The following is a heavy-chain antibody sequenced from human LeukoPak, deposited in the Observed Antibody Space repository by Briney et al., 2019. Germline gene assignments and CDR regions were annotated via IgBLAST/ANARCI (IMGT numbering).Heavy chain of an antibody. CDR3: ARAWADPFDY. J-gene: IGHJ4*02. V-gene: IGHV3-20*04. CDR2: INWNGRST. D-gene: IGHD1-26*01. CDR1: GFTFSSYS. Sequence: GGSLRLSCAASGFTFSSYSMNWVRQAPGKGLEWVSGINWNGRSTGYADSVKGRFTISRDNAKNSLYLQMNSLRADDTALYYCARAWADPFDYWGQGTLVTVTS.